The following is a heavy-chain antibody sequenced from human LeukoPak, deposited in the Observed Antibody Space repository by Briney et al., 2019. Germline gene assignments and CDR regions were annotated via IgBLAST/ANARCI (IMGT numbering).Heavy chain of an antibody. CDR3: AGSLAYCGGECRLGDY. CDR1: GFTVGDNY. V-gene: IGHV3-66*01. D-gene: IGHD2-21*01. Sequence: PGGSLRLSCAASGFTVGDNYVTWVRQAPGKGLEWVSVMYSVGSTHYADSVKGRFTISRDNSKNTLYLQMNSLRAEDTAIYYCAGSLAYCGGECRLGDYWGQGTLVTVSS. CDR2: MYSVGST. J-gene: IGHJ4*02.